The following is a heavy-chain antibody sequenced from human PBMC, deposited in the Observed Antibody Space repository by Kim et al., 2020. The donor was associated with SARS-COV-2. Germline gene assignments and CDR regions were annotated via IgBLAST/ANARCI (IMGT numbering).Heavy chain of an antibody. CDR2: INSDGSST. Sequence: GGSLRLSCAASGFTFSSYWMHWVRQAPGKGLVWVSRINSDGSSTSYADSVKGRFTISRDNAKNTLYLQMNSLRAEDTAVYYCARDRIQLWLGVPYYYGMDVWGQGTTVTVSS. CDR3: ARDRIQLWLGVPYYYGMDV. D-gene: IGHD5-18*01. V-gene: IGHV3-74*01. J-gene: IGHJ6*02. CDR1: GFTFSSYW.